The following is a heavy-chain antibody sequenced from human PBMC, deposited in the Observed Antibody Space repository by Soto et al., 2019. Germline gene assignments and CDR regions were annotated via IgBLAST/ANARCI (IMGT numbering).Heavy chain of an antibody. CDR1: GFTFSSYA. J-gene: IGHJ4*02. D-gene: IGHD6-6*01. V-gene: IGHV3-30-3*01. Sequence: QVQLVASGGGVVQPGRSLRLSCAASGFTFSSYAMHWVRQAPGKGLEWVAVISYDGSNKYYADSVKGRFTISRDNSKNPLYLQMNSLRAEDTAGYYCASSWDYIAAHTEGYWGQGTLVTVSS. CDR2: ISYDGSNK. CDR3: ASSWDYIAAHTEGY.